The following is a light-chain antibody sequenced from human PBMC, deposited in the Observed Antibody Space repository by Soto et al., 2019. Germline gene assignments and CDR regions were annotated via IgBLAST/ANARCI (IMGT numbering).Light chain of an antibody. V-gene: IGKV2-28*01. Sequence: DIVMTQSPLSLPVTPGEPASISCRSSQSLLQSNGYNYLDWYLQKPGQSPQLLIFLGSNRASGVPDRFSSSGSGTDFTLKISRVEAEDVGVYYCMQRLQPLYTFGQGTKLDIK. J-gene: IGKJ2*01. CDR1: QSLLQSNGYNY. CDR2: LGS. CDR3: MQRLQPLYT.